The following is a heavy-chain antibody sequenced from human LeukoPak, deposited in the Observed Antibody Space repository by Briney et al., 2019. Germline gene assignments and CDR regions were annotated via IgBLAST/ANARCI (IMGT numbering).Heavy chain of an antibody. CDR3: AKSGFGVVDHFDY. CDR1: GFTFSSYG. CDR2: ISYDGSNK. J-gene: IGHJ4*02. V-gene: IGHV3-30*18. Sequence: GRSLRLSCAASGFTFSSYGMHWVRQAPGKGLGWVAVISYDGSNKYYADSVKGRFTISRDNSKNTLYLQMNSLRAENTAVYYCAKSGFGVVDHFDYWGQGTLVTVSS. D-gene: IGHD3-3*01.